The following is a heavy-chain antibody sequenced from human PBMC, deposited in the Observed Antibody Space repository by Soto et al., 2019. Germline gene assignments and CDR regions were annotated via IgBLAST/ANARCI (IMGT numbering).Heavy chain of an antibody. Sequence: EVQLEESGGGLIKPGESLTLSCAASDFILSDAWMKWVRQPPRKGLERAGRIKSKAHGGKTDYAAHLKGRSTILRDDSKNTLYLQMNSLQTEDTAMYYCASCRDSSGLRRYGYWGQGALVTVSS. V-gene: IGHV3-15*07. CDR1: DFILSDAW. CDR2: IKSKAHGGKT. D-gene: IGHD3-22*01. CDR3: ASCRDSSGLRRYGY. J-gene: IGHJ4*02.